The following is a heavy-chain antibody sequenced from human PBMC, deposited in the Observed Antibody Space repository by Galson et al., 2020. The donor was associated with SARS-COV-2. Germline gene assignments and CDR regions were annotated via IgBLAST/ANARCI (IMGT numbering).Heavy chain of an antibody. CDR1: GFTFSDYY. D-gene: IGHD7-27*01. J-gene: IGHJ6*02. Sequence: GESLKISCAASGFTFSDYYMSWIRQAPGKGLEWVSYISSSGSTIYYADSVKGRFTISRDNAKNSLYLQMNSLRAEDTAVYYCASGDHAYYYYYGMDVWGQGTTVTVSS. V-gene: IGHV3-11*01. CDR2: ISSSGSTI. CDR3: ASGDHAYYYYYGMDV.